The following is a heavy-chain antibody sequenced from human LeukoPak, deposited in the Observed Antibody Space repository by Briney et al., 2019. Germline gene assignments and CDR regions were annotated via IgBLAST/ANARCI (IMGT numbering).Heavy chain of an antibody. V-gene: IGHV4-59*08. CDR2: MYYSGST. CDR3: ARLAHPYSSTWYFDH. CDR1: GDSISNYY. D-gene: IGHD6-13*01. Sequence: SETLSLTCTVSGDSISNYYWSWIRQPPGKGLEWIGYMYYSGSTNYNPSLKSRIAISIDSSKNQFSLMLSSVTAADTALYYCARLAHPYSSTWYFDHWGQGTLVTFSS. J-gene: IGHJ4*02.